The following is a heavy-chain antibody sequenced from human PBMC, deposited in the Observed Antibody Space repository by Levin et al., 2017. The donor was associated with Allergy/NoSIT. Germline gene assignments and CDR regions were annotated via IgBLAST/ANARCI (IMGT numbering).Heavy chain of an antibody. CDR1: GFTFSSYW. CDR2: INSDGSST. CDR3: ARGLTIFGVVNDAFDI. Sequence: PGGSLRLSCAASGFTFSSYWIHWVRQAPGKGLVWVSRINSDGSSTSYADSVKGRFTISRDNAKNTLYLQMNSLRAEDTAVYYCARGLTIFGVVNDAFDIWGQGTMVTVSS. D-gene: IGHD3-3*01. V-gene: IGHV3-74*01. J-gene: IGHJ3*02.